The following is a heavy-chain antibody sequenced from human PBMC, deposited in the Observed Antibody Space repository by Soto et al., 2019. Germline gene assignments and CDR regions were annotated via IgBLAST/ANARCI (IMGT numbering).Heavy chain of an antibody. CDR3: ARDQGYRSSQYFIDI. CDR1: GGTFSRSG. V-gene: IGHV1-69*01. CDR2: IIPIFPTA. D-gene: IGHD6-19*01. J-gene: IGHJ4*02. Sequence: QVQLVQSGAEVKKPGSSVKVSRKASGGTFSRSGLIWVRQAPGQGLEWVGGIIPIFPTAHYGQNFQGRVTITADESTTTAYMELSSLRSEDTAVYYCARDQGYRSSQYFIDIWGQGTLVTVSA.